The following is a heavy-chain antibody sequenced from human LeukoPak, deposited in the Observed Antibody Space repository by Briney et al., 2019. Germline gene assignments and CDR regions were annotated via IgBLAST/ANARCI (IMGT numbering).Heavy chain of an antibody. CDR1: GFTFDDYA. V-gene: IGHV3-9*01. CDR2: ISWNSGSI. D-gene: IGHD1-26*01. J-gene: IGHJ6*02. Sequence: GGSLRLSCAASGFTFDDYAMHWVRQAPGKGLEWVSGISWNSGSIGYADSVKGRFTISRDNAKNSLYLQMNSLRAEDTALYYCAKDKSGSGSYYGPDDYYYYYGMDVWGQGTTVTVSS. CDR3: AKDKSGSGSYYGPDDYYYYYGMDV.